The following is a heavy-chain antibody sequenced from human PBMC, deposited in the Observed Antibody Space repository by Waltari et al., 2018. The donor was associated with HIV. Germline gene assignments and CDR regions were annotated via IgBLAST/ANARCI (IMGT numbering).Heavy chain of an antibody. CDR1: GFTFSSYA. CDR3: AKGTLNPLTTDY. Sequence: EVQLLESGGGLVQPGGSLRLSCSGFGFTFSSYALTWVRQAPGKGLEWFSAIFGDGGSTFYADSVKGRFTISRDNSKNTLYLQMNSLRAEDTAVHYCAKGTLNPLTTDYWGQGTLVTVSS. J-gene: IGHJ4*02. V-gene: IGHV3-23*01. CDR2: IFGDGGST. D-gene: IGHD4-17*01.